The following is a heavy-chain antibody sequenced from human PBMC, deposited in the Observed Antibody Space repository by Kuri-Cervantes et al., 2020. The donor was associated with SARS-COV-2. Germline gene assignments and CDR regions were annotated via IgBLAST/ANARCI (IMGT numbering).Heavy chain of an antibody. D-gene: IGHD6-13*01. Sequence: ASVQDTCKASGYTFTSNYMHCVRQAPGEELEWMGIIIPSGGSTSYAEKFQGRVIMTRDTYSSTVYMVLSSMRSGDTAVYYCARTRIASAVTDAFDIWGQGTMVTVSS. CDR2: IIPSGGST. CDR1: GYTFTSNY. J-gene: IGHJ3*02. CDR3: ARTRIASAVTDAFDI. V-gene: IGHV1-46*01.